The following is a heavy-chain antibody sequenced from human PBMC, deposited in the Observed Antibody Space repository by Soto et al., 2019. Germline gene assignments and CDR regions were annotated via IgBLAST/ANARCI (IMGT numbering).Heavy chain of an antibody. D-gene: IGHD2-2*01. V-gene: IGHV3-9*01. CDR2: ISWNSGSI. Sequence: GGSLRLSCAASGFTFDDYAMHWVRQAPGKGLEWVSGISWNSGSIGYADSVKGRFTISRDNAKNSLYLQMNSLRAEDTALYYCAKGVWYQLLYFDYWGQGTLVTVSS. CDR3: AKGVWYQLLYFDY. CDR1: GFTFDDYA. J-gene: IGHJ4*02.